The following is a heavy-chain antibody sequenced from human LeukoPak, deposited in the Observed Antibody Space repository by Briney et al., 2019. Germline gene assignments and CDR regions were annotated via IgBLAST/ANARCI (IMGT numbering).Heavy chain of an antibody. V-gene: IGHV4-34*01. D-gene: IGHD3-10*01. Sequence: PSETLSPTCAVYGGSFSGYYWTWIRQPPGKGLEWIGEINRGGSTYYNPSLQSRVTISLDTSKNQFSLKLNSLTAADTAVYYCARGLGSGSYFGYWGQGTLVTVSS. CDR2: INRGGST. CDR1: GGSFSGYY. J-gene: IGHJ4*02. CDR3: ARGLGSGSYFGY.